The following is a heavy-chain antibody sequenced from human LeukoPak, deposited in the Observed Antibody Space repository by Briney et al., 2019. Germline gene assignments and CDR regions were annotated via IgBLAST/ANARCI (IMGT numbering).Heavy chain of an antibody. D-gene: IGHD1-26*01. J-gene: IGHJ4*02. CDR3: ARERARGRGGGYEFDY. CDR2: IYYSGST. Sequence: SETLSLTCTVSGGSISSSSYYWGWIRQPPGKGLEWIGSIYYSGSTYYNPSLKSRVTISVDTSKNQFSLKLSSVTAADTAVYYCARERARGRGGGYEFDYWGQGTLVTVSS. V-gene: IGHV4-39*07. CDR1: GGSISSSSYY.